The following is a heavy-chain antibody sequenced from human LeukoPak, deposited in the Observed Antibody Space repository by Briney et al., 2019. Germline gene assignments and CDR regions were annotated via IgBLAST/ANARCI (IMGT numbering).Heavy chain of an antibody. CDR2: ISHSGST. D-gene: IGHD4-11*01. V-gene: IGHV4-34*01. CDR3: AGSYSNYKVDY. J-gene: IGHJ4*02. CDR1: GGSFSGYY. Sequence: SETLSLTWAVYGGSFSGYYWSWIRQPPGKGLEWIGEISHSGSTNYNPSLKSRVTISVDTSKNQFSLKLSSVTAADTAVYYCAGSYSNYKVDYWGQGTLVTVSS.